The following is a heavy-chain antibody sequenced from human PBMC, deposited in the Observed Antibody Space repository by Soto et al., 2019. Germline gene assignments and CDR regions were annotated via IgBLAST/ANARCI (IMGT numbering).Heavy chain of an antibody. CDR1: GYSFTSYW. CDR2: IYPGDSDT. D-gene: IGHD1-1*01. J-gene: IGHJ6*02. Sequence: PGESLKISCKGSGYSFTSYWLGLVRQMPGKGLEWMGIIYPGDSDTRFSPSFQGQVTISADKSISTAYLQLSSLKASDTAMYYCARAPVEPYYYYYCMDVWGQGTTVTVSS. CDR3: ARAPVEPYYYYYCMDV. V-gene: IGHV5-51*01.